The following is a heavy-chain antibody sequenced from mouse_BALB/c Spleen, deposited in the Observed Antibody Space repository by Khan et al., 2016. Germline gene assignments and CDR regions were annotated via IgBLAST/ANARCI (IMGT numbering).Heavy chain of an antibody. D-gene: IGHD2-14*01. CDR3: ARVRQAVDY. CDR2: INSNGGST. Sequence: EVELVESGGGLVQPGGSLKLSCAASGFTFSTYAMSWVRQTPDKRLELVATINSNGGSTYYPDNVKGRFTISRDNAKNTLYLQMSSLKSEDPAMYYCARVRQAVDYWGQGTSVTVSS. CDR1: GFTFSTYA. J-gene: IGHJ4*01. V-gene: IGHV5-6-3*01.